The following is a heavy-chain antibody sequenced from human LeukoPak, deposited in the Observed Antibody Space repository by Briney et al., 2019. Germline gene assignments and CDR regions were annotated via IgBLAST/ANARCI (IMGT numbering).Heavy chain of an antibody. V-gene: IGHV1-18*01. Sequence: ASVKVSFKASGYTFTSYGISWVRQAPGQGLEWMGWISAYNGNTNYAQKLQGRVTMTTDTSTSTAYMELRSLRSDDTAVYYCARDGGGYSYDFFFDYWGQGTLVTVSS. J-gene: IGHJ4*02. CDR3: ARDGGGYSYDFFFDY. CDR1: GYTFTSYG. CDR2: ISAYNGNT. D-gene: IGHD5-18*01.